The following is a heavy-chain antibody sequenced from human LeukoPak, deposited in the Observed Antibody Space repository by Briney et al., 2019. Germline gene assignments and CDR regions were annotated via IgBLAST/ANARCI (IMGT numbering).Heavy chain of an antibody. CDR3: ARGDVLLWFGELLQTSFDY. CDR2: INPNSGGT. D-gene: IGHD3-10*01. CDR1: GYTFTSYG. V-gene: IGHV1-2*02. J-gene: IGHJ4*02. Sequence: ASVKVSCKASGYTFTSYGISWVRQAPGQGLEWMGWINPNSGGTNYAQKFQGRVTMTRDTSISTAYMELSRLRSEDTAVYYCARGDVLLWFGELLQTSFDYWGQGTLVTVSS.